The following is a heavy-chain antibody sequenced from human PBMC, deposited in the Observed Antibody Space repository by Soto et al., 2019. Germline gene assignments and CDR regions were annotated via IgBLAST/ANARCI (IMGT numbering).Heavy chain of an antibody. CDR1: GYSFTSYW. Sequence: GETLKISCKGSGYSFTSYWIGWVRQMPGKGLEWMGIIYPGDSDTRYSPSFQGQVTISADKSISTAYLQWSSLKASDTAMYYCAXSYYYDSSGYYFDAFDIWGQGTMVTVSS. CDR3: AXSYYYDSSGYYFDAFDI. D-gene: IGHD3-22*01. CDR2: IYPGDSDT. V-gene: IGHV5-51*01. J-gene: IGHJ3*02.